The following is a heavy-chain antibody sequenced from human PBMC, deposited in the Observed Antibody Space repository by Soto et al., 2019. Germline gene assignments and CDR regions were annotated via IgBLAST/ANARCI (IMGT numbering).Heavy chain of an antibody. J-gene: IGHJ5*02. Sequence: GSLRLSCAASGFTFSSYAMSWVRQAPGKGLEWVSAISGSGGSTYYADSVKGRFTISRDNSKNTLYLQMNSLRAEDTAVYYCAMIGIAVAGALFDPWGQGTLVTVSA. V-gene: IGHV3-23*01. CDR3: AMIGIAVAGALFDP. CDR2: ISGSGGST. D-gene: IGHD6-19*01. CDR1: GFTFSSYA.